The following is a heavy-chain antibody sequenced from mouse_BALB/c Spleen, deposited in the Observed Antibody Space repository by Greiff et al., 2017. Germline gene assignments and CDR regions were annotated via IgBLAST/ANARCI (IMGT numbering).Heavy chain of an antibody. CDR1: GFSLSTSGMG. Sequence: QVTLKVSGPGILQPSQTLSLTCSFSGFSLSTSGMGVGWIRQPSGKGLEWLAHIWWDDDKRYNPALKSRLTISKDTSSNQVFLKIASVDTADTATYYCARIRATTVVAPSYWYFDGWGAGTTVTVSS. D-gene: IGHD1-1*01. CDR2: IWWDDDK. V-gene: IGHV8-8*01. J-gene: IGHJ1*01. CDR3: ARIRATTVVAPSYWYFDG.